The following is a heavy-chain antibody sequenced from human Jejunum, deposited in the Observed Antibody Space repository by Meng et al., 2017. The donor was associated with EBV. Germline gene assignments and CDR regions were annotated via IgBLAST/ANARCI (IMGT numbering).Heavy chain of an antibody. CDR1: GDRFGTYS. CDR2: TVPIFGTT. J-gene: IGHJ4*02. CDR3: ARAGGDYEDY. D-gene: IGHD4-17*01. V-gene: IGHV1-69*15. Sequence: QEQLVQSGGEVKKPGSSVKVFCKASGDRFGTYSVSWVRQAPGQGLEWMGNTVPIFGTTSYAQKFQGRVTITADESTRTAFMELRNLRSEDSAMYYCARAGGDYEDYWGQGTLVTVSS.